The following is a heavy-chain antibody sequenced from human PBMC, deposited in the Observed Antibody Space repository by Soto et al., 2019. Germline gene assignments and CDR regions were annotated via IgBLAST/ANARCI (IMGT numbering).Heavy chain of an antibody. CDR2: IYYSGST. CDR3: ARGHILTGPPDY. D-gene: IGHD3-9*01. CDR1: GGSISSGGYY. V-gene: IGHV4-31*03. Sequence: SETPSLTCTVSGGSISSGGYYWSWIRQHPGKGLEWIGYIYYSGSTYYNPSLKSRVTISVDTSKNQFSLKLSSVTAADTAVYYCARGHILTGPPDYWGQGTLVTVSS. J-gene: IGHJ4*02.